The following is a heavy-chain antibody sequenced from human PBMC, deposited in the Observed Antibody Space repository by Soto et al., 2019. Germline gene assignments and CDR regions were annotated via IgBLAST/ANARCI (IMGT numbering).Heavy chain of an antibody. CDR1: GGSFSGYY. D-gene: IGHD1-26*01. V-gene: IGHV4-34*01. CDR3: AKPRGRWSKSYYYYYGMDV. CDR2: INHSGST. J-gene: IGHJ6*02. Sequence: SETLSLTCAVYGGSFSGYYWSWIRQPPGKGLEWIGEINHSGSTNYNPSLKSRVTISVDTSKNQFSLKLSSVTAADTAVYYCAKPRGRWSKSYYYYYGMDVWGQGTTVTVSS.